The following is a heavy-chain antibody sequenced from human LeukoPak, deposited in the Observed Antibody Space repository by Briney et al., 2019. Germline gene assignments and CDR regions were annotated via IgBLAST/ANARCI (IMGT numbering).Heavy chain of an antibody. V-gene: IGHV1-46*01. D-gene: IGHD5-18*01. J-gene: IGHJ4*02. Sequence: ASVKVSCKASGYTFTGYYMHWVRQAPGQGLEWMGIINPSGGGTSYGQKFQGRLTMTRDTSTTTVYMELSSLRSEDTAMYYCAREIGPRQLHLWGSAFDYWDQGPLVTVSS. CDR3: AREIGPRQLHLWGSAFDY. CDR2: INPSGGGT. CDR1: GYTFTGYY.